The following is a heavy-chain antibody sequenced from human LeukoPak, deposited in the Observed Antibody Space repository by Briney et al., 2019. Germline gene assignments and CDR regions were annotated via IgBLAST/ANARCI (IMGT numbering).Heavy chain of an antibody. J-gene: IGHJ5*02. CDR1: GGSFSGYY. CDR3: ARGDRYSSSWYSPRFDP. CDR2: INHSGST. D-gene: IGHD6-13*01. Sequence: SETLSLTCAVYGGSFSGYYWSWIRQPPGKGLEWLGEINHSGSTNYNPSLKSRVTISVDTSKNQFSLKLSSVTAADTAVYYCARGDRYSSSWYSPRFDPWGQGTLVTVSS. V-gene: IGHV4-34*01.